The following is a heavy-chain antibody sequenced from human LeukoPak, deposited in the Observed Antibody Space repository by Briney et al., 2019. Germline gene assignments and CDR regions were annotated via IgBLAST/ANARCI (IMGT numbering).Heavy chain of an antibody. V-gene: IGHV4-61*08. CDR1: GGSISSTGYS. D-gene: IGHD3-10*01. CDR3: ARTLRYGSGSYVAFDI. Sequence: SETLSLTCAVSGGSISSTGYSWSWIRQPPGKGLEWIGYIYYSGSTNYNPSLKSRVTISVDTSKNQFSLKLSSVTAADTAVYYCARTLRYGSGSYVAFDIWGQGTMVTVSS. J-gene: IGHJ3*02. CDR2: IYYSGST.